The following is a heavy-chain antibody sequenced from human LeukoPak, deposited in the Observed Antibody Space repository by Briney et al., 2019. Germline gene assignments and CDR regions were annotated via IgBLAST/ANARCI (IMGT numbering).Heavy chain of an antibody. CDR1: GFTFSSYG. Sequence: GGSLRLSCAASGFTFSSYGMHRVRQAPGKGLEWVAVIWYDGSNKYYADSVKGRFTISRDNSKNTLYLQMNSLRAEDTAVYYCASDYYDSSGYYDKLFDYWGQGTLVTVSS. CDR2: IWYDGSNK. V-gene: IGHV3-33*01. D-gene: IGHD3-22*01. CDR3: ASDYYDSSGYYDKLFDY. J-gene: IGHJ4*02.